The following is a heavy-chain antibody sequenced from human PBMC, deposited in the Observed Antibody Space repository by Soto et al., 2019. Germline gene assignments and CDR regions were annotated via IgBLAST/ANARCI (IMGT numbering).Heavy chain of an antibody. CDR2: IFHSGST. V-gene: IGHV4-4*02. D-gene: IGHD6-13*01. Sequence: SETLSLTCAVSGGSISSNNWWSWVRQPPGKGLEWIGEIFHSGSTHYSPSLKSRVTISVDKSKKYFSLNLTSVTAADTAVYYCARSFGVAAAGPFDYWGQGTLVTVPS. J-gene: IGHJ4*02. CDR3: ARSFGVAAAGPFDY. CDR1: GGSISSNNW.